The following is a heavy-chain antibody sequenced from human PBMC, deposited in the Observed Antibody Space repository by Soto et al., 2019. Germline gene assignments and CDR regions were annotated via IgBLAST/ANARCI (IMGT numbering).Heavy chain of an antibody. V-gene: IGHV3-11*01. CDR1: GFTLSDYY. CDR3: AMFRGAGYYNF. Sequence: QVQLVESGGGLVKPGGSLRLSCAASGFTLSDYYMTWIRQAPGKGLEWVSDISISGTTTHDADSVGGRFTITRDNAKNSLWLPMNTLRAEDTAVYYCAMFRGAGYYNFWGQGTLVTVSS. CDR2: ISISGTTT. D-gene: IGHD3-9*01. J-gene: IGHJ4*02.